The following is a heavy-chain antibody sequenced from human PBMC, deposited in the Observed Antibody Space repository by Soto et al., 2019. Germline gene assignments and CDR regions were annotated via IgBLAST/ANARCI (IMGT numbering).Heavy chain of an antibody. V-gene: IGHV3-30-3*01. Sequence: GGSLRLSCAASGFTFSSYAMHWVRQAPGKGLEWVAVISYDGSNKYYADSVKGRFTISRDNSKNTLYLQMNSLRAEDTAVYYCARDLLNGASMITFGGVIAPRYGMDVWGQGTTVTVSS. D-gene: IGHD3-16*02. J-gene: IGHJ6*02. CDR2: ISYDGSNK. CDR1: GFTFSSYA. CDR3: ARDLLNGASMITFGGVIAPRYGMDV.